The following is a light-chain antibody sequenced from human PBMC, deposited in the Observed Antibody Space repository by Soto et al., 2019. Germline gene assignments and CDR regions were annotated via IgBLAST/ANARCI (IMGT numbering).Light chain of an antibody. Sequence: ERVMTQSPATLSLSPGERATLSCRASGCVSTNLAWYQQKAGQAPGLLIYGASTSATGIPARFSGSGSGTEFTLTISCLQSEGFPVYYCQLYGSSGTFGQGTKVDI. CDR1: GCVSTN. CDR2: GAS. CDR3: QLYGSSGT. V-gene: IGKV3-15*01. J-gene: IGKJ1*01.